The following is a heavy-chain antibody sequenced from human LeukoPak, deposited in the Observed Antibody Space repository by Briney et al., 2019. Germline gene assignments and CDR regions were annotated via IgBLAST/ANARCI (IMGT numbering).Heavy chain of an antibody. V-gene: IGHV3-30*04. Sequence: GGSLRLSCAASGFTFSRHAMHWVRQAPGKGLEWVAVISYDGSNKYYSDSVKGRFTISRDNSKNTLYLQMNSLRAEDTAVYYCAKGAHYSGSGNYRRGHYFDYWGQGTLVTVSS. J-gene: IGHJ4*02. CDR3: AKGAHYSGSGNYRRGHYFDY. CDR1: GFTFSRHA. CDR2: ISYDGSNK. D-gene: IGHD3-10*01.